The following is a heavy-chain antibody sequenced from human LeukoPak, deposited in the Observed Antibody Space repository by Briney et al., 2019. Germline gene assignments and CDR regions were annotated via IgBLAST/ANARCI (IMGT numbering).Heavy chain of an antibody. V-gene: IGHV1-46*01. D-gene: IGHD1-26*01. J-gene: IGHJ3*02. CDR1: GFLFTNYL. CDR3: AAVNSGSNFDGFDI. Sequence: ASVKVSCKSSGFLFTNYLLHWVRQAPGQGLEWVGRIAPSVDTTNYAQKFRDRVTMTRDMSTSTAYMELSSLRSEDTAVYYCAAVNSGSNFDGFDIWGQGTMVTVSS. CDR2: IAPSVDTT.